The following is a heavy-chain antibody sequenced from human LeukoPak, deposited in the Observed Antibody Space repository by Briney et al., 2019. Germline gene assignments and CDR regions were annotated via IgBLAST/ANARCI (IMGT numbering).Heavy chain of an antibody. V-gene: IGHV4-59*01. CDR2: ISYTGST. J-gene: IGHJ3*02. D-gene: IGHD6-19*01. Sequence: SETLSLTCTVSGGSISSYYWSWIRQPPGKGLEWIGYISYTGSTSYNPSLKSRVTISVDTSKNQFSLKLSSVTAADTAVYYCARDRGIAVAGLSGSGFDIWGQGTMVTVSS. CDR3: ARDRGIAVAGLSGSGFDI. CDR1: GGSISSYY.